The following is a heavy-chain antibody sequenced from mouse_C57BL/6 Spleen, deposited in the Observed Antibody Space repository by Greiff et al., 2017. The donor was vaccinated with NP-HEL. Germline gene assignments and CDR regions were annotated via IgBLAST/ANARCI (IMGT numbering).Heavy chain of an antibody. Sequence: VQLQQSGAELVKPGASVKMSCKASGYTFTSYWITWVKQRPGQGLEWIGDIYPGSGSTNYNEKFKSKATLTVDTSSSTAYMQLSSLTSEDSAVYYCARSRGLRDIYYAMDYWGQGTSVTVSS. D-gene: IGHD2-2*01. CDR2: IYPGSGST. V-gene: IGHV1-55*01. J-gene: IGHJ4*01. CDR1: GYTFTSYW. CDR3: ARSRGLRDIYYAMDY.